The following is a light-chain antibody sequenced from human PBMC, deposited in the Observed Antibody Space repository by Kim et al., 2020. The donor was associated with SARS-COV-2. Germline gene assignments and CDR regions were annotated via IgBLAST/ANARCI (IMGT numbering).Light chain of an antibody. CDR2: GAS. V-gene: IGKV1-39*01. CDR1: QSISIY. J-gene: IGKJ1*01. CDR3: QQSYITPWT. Sequence: DIQMTQSPSSLSASVGDRVTIICRASQSISIYLNWYQQKPGNAPNLLIYGASGLQSGVPSRISGSGSGTDFTLTISSLQPEDFATYYCQQSYITPWTFGQGTKLDIK.